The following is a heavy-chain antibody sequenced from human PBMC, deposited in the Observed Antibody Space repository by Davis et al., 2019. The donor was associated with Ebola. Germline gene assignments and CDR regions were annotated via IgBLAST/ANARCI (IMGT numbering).Heavy chain of an antibody. Sequence: GESLKISCTASGFTFGNYAMNWVRQAPGKGLEWVSATGGGGSDTYYADSVKGRFTISRDNSKSTLYLQMNSLRAEDTAIYYCVKDETPYNSRWDAFDIWGRGTMVTVSS. V-gene: IGHV3-23*01. CDR1: GFTFGNYA. CDR2: TGGGGSDT. J-gene: IGHJ3*02. CDR3: VKDETPYNSRWDAFDI. D-gene: IGHD1-20*01.